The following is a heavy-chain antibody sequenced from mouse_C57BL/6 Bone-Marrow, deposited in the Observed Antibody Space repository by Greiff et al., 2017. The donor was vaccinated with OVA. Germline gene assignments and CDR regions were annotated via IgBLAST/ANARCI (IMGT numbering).Heavy chain of an antibody. CDR3: ARESDGYFNWYFDV. V-gene: IGHV5-6-3*01. Sequence: FTISRDNAKNTLYLQMSRLKSEDTAMYYCARESDGYFNWYFDVWGTGTTVTVSS. D-gene: IGHD2-3*01. J-gene: IGHJ1*03.